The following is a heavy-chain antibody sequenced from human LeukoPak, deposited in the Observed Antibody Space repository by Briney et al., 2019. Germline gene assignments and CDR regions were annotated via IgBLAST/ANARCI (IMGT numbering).Heavy chain of an antibody. Sequence: PGGSLRLSCAASGFTFSSYWMSWVRQAPGKGLEWVANIKQDGSEKYYVDSVKGRFTISRDNAKNSLYLQMNSLRAEDTAVYYCAIHDYHSNSDAFDVWGQGTMVTVSS. J-gene: IGHJ3*01. D-gene: IGHD4-23*01. CDR2: IKQDGSEK. V-gene: IGHV3-7*02. CDR3: AIHDYHSNSDAFDV. CDR1: GFTFSSYW.